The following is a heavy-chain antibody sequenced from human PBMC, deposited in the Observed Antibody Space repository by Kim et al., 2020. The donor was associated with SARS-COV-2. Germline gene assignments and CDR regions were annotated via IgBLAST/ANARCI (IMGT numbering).Heavy chain of an antibody. D-gene: IGHD4-17*01. CDR3: AKGVYGGNENNWFDP. V-gene: IGHV3-9*01. Sequence: ADSVQGRFTISRDNAKNSLYLQMNSLRAEETALYFCAKGVYGGNENNWFDPWGQGILVTVSS. J-gene: IGHJ5*02.